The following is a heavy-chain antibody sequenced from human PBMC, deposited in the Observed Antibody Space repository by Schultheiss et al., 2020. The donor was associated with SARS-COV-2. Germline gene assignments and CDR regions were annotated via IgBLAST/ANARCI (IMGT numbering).Heavy chain of an antibody. CDR2: ISAYNGNT. CDR3: ARERQLDYGGNSVGFDY. CDR1: GYTFTGYY. D-gene: IGHD4-23*01. J-gene: IGHJ4*02. Sequence: ASVKVSCKASGYTFTGYYMHWVRQAPGQGLEWMGWISAYNGNTNYAQKLQGRVTMTTDTSTSTAYMELSSLRSEDTAVYYCARERQLDYGGNSVGFDYWGQGTLVTVSS. V-gene: IGHV1-18*04.